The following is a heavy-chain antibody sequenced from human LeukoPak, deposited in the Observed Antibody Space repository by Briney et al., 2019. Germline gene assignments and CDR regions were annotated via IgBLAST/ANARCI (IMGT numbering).Heavy chain of an antibody. D-gene: IGHD3-9*01. V-gene: IGHV1-2*02. CDR1: GYTFTGCY. CDR2: INPNSGGT. Sequence: ASVKVSCKASGYTFTGCYMHWVRQAPGQGLEWMGWINPNSGGTNYAQKFQGRVTMTRDTSISTAYMELSRLRSDDTAVYYCARIYKGDILTGGDYNWFDPWGQGTLVTVSS. CDR3: ARIYKGDILTGGDYNWFDP. J-gene: IGHJ5*02.